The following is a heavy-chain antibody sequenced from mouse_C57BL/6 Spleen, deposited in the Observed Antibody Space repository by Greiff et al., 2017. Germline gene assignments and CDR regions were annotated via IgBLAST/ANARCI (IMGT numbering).Heavy chain of an antibody. J-gene: IGHJ3*01. D-gene: IGHD2-3*01. CDR1: GYSITSGYY. Sequence: EVQRVESGPGLVKPSQSLSLTCSVTGYSITSGYYWNWIRQFPGNKLEWMGYISYDGSNNYNPSLKNRISITRDTSKNQFFLKLNSVTTEDTATYYCAREGYDGYYGTGFAYWGQGTLVTVSA. CDR2: ISYDGSN. V-gene: IGHV3-6*01. CDR3: AREGYDGYYGTGFAY.